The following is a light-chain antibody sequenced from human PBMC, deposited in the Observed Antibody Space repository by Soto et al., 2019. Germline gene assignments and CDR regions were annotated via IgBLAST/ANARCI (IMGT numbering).Light chain of an antibody. J-gene: IGLJ1*01. V-gene: IGLV3-27*01. CDR1: VLAKKY. Sequence: SYELTQPSSVSVSPGQTARITCSGDVLAKKYARWFQQKPGQAPVLVIYKDSERPSGIPERFSSSSSGTTVTLTIGGAQVEDEADYYCYSAADNMGVFGTGTKVTVL. CDR3: YSAADNMGV. CDR2: KDS.